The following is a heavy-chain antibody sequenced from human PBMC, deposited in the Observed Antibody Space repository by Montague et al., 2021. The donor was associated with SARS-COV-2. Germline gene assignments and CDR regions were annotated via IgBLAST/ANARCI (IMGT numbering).Heavy chain of an antibody. CDR1: GDSLTYFY. V-gene: IGHV4-59*01. D-gene: IGHD1-1*01. CDR3: ARGATRSFDH. J-gene: IGHJ4*02. Sequence: SETLSLTCSVSGDSLTYFYWSWLRQTPGKGLEWIGYIFYSGSTKYNPSLQSRVTFPVDTSRNQFSLNLDSVTAADTGVYYCARGATRSFDHWGQGVLVTVSS. CDR2: IFYSGST.